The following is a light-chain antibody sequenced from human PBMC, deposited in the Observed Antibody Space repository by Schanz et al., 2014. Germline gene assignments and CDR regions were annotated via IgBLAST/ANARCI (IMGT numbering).Light chain of an antibody. J-gene: IGLJ3*02. CDR1: SSDVGDYNY. CDR3: CSYAGLSSWV. Sequence: QSALTQPPSASGSLGQSVTISCTGTSSDVGDYNYVSWYQQHPGKAPKLMIYEVSKRPSGVPDRFSGSKSGNTASLTISGLQAEDEADYYCCSYAGLSSWVFGGGTKLTVL. CDR2: EVS. V-gene: IGLV2-8*01.